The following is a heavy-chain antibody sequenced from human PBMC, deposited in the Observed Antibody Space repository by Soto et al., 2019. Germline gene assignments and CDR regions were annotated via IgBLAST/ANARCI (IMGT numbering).Heavy chain of an antibody. CDR1: GFTFSSFA. CDR2: VSFDGNRQ. D-gene: IGHD2-2*01. J-gene: IGHJ4*02. Sequence: QVQLVESGGGVVQPGKSLTLSCAASGFTFSSFAMHWVRQPPGKGLEWVAVVSFDGNRQYFSDSVKGRFTISRDNSKNTVSLHMHSLRDDDSALYYCARRHREVPALIGDYFDYWGQGTLVTVSS. CDR3: ARRHREVPALIGDYFDY. V-gene: IGHV3-30*04.